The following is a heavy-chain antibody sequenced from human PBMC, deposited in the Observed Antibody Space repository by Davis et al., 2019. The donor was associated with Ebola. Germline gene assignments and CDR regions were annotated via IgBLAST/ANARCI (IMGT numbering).Heavy chain of an antibody. CDR2: IYYSGST. D-gene: IGHD2-2*01. V-gene: IGHV4-59*08. J-gene: IGHJ5*02. CDR1: GGSISSYY. Sequence: MPSETLSLTCTVSGGSISSYYWSWIRQPPGKGLEWIGYIYYSGSTNYNPSLKSRVTISVDTSKNQFSLKLSSVTAADTAVYYCARHVYCSSTSCSHLGPLDPWGQGTLVTVSS. CDR3: ARHVYCSSTSCSHLGPLDP.